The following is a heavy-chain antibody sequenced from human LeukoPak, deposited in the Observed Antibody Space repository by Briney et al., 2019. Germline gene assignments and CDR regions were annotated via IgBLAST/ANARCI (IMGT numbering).Heavy chain of an antibody. CDR2: ISAYNGNT. Sequence: ASVKVSCKASGYTFTSYGISWVRQAPGQGLEWMGWISAYNGNTNYAQKLQGRATMTTDTSTSTAYMELRSLRSDDTAVYYCARVDVVAARYYYYMDVWGKGTTVTVSS. CDR1: GYTFTSYG. V-gene: IGHV1-18*01. D-gene: IGHD2-2*01. CDR3: ARVDVVAARYYYYMDV. J-gene: IGHJ6*03.